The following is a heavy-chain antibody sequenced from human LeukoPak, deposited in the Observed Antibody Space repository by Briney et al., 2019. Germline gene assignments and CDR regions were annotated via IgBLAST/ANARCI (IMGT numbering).Heavy chain of an antibody. CDR3: AKVGAWGQYYYDSSGYSSPDFDY. J-gene: IGHJ4*02. CDR2: ISYDGSNK. Sequence: GGSLRLSCAASGFTFSSYGMHWVRQAPGKGLEWVAVISYDGSNKYYADSAKGRFTISRDNSKNTLYLQMNSLRAEDTAVYYCAKVGAWGQYYYDSSGYSSPDFDYWGQGTLVTVSS. V-gene: IGHV3-30*18. D-gene: IGHD3-22*01. CDR1: GFTFSSYG.